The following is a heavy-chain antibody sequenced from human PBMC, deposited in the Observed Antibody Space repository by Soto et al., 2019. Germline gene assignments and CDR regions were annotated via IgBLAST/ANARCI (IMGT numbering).Heavy chain of an antibody. J-gene: IGHJ5*02. CDR3: ARVTLKAGNWFDP. CDR1: GYTFTDYF. V-gene: IGHV1-2*02. Sequence: ASVKVSCKASGYTFTDYFIHWVRQAPGQGFEWTGWINPKSRGTTYAQKFQGRVTMTRDTSNSTAYMELRGLRSDDTAIYYCARVTLKAGNWFDPWGQGTLVTVSS. CDR2: INPKSRGT.